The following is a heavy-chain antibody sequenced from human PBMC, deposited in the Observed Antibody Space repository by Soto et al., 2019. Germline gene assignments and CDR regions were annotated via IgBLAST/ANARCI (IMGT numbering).Heavy chain of an antibody. CDR2: IYYSGTT. D-gene: IGHD6-13*01. J-gene: IGHJ4*02. CDR3: ARWERGYISSDKRYYFDY. CDR1: GGSINSGGYY. V-gene: IGHV4-31*03. Sequence: PSETLSLTCTVSGGSINSGGYYWSWIRQHPGKGLEWIGYIYYSGTTYYNPSLKSRVTISIDTSKNQFSLKLSSVTAADTAVYYCARWERGYISSDKRYYFDYWGQGTLVTVSS.